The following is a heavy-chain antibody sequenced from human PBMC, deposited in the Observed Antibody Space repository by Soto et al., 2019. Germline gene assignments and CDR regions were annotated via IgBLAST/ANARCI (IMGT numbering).Heavy chain of an antibody. D-gene: IGHD6-19*01. CDR3: ARGVAGTYYYYYYYMDV. Sequence: ASVKVSCKASGYTFTGYYMHWVRQAPGQGLEWMGWINPNSGGTNYAQKFQGWVTMTRDTSISTAYMELSRLRSDDTAVYYCARGVAGTYYYYYYYMDVWGKGTTVTVSS. CDR1: GYTFTGYY. J-gene: IGHJ6*03. V-gene: IGHV1-2*04. CDR2: INPNSGGT.